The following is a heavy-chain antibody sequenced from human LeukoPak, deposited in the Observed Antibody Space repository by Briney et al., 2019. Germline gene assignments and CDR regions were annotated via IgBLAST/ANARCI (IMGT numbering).Heavy chain of an antibody. J-gene: IGHJ4*02. D-gene: IGHD3-22*01. V-gene: IGHV4-59*08. Sequence: SETLSLTCTVSGGPISSYYWSWIRQPPGNGLEWIGYIYYSGSTKYNPSLRSRVTISVDTSKNQFSLNLSSVTAADTAVYYCTRHGPRSSGYPFDYWGQGTLVTVSS. CDR3: TRHGPRSSGYPFDY. CDR1: GGPISSYY. CDR2: IYYSGST.